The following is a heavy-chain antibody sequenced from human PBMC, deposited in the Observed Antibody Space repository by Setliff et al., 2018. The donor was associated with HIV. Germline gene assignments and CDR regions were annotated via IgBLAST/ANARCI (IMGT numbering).Heavy chain of an antibody. CDR2: IYTSGST. D-gene: IGHD1-26*01. Sequence: PSETLSLTCTVSGGSISSGSYYWSWIRQPAGKGLEWIGRIYTSGSTKYNPSLKSRVTISVDTSKTQFSLRLNSLTATDTALYYCARASVGATGLYAFDIWGQGTVVTVSS. V-gene: IGHV4-61*02. CDR1: GGSISSGSYY. CDR3: ARASVGATGLYAFDI. J-gene: IGHJ3*02.